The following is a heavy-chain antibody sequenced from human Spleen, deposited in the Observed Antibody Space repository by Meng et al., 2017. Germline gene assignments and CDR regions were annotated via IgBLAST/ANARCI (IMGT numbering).Heavy chain of an antibody. CDR3: AREPTTVTTYPYYYYGMDV. V-gene: IGHV1-69*02. CDR1: GGTFSSYT. CDR2: IFPIVGIA. J-gene: IGHJ6*02. D-gene: IGHD4-17*01. Sequence: SVKVSCKASGGTFSSYTINWVRQAPGQGLEWMGRIFPIVGIANYAQRFQGRVTITADKSTSTAYMELSSLRSEDTAVYYCAREPTTVTTYPYYYYGMDVWGQGTTVTVSS.